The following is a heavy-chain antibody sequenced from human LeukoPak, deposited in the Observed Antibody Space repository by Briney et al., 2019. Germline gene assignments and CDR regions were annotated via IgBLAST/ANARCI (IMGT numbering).Heavy chain of an antibody. CDR3: ARVPSAYAFDI. CDR2: IKRDGSEE. V-gene: IGHV3-7*01. CDR1: GFTFSSYW. J-gene: IGHJ3*02. Sequence: GGSLRLSCAASGFTFSSYWMSWVRQAPGKGLEWVANIKRDGSEEYYVDSVKGRFTISRDNAKNSLYLQMNSLRADDTAVYYCARVPSAYAFDIWGQGTMVTVSS. D-gene: IGHD6-6*01.